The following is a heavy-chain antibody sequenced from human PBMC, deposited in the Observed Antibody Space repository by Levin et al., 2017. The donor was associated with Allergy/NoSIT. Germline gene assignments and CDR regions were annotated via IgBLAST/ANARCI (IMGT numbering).Heavy chain of an antibody. Sequence: GESLKISCAASGFTFSSYAMHWVRQAPGKGLEWVAVISYDGSNKYYADSVKGRFTISRDNSKNTLYLQMNSLRAEDTAVYYCARVDIVVVPAASPPDYWGQGTLVTVSS. CDR3: ARVDIVVVPAASPPDY. CDR2: ISYDGSNK. CDR1: GFTFSSYA. V-gene: IGHV3-30*04. J-gene: IGHJ4*02. D-gene: IGHD2-2*03.